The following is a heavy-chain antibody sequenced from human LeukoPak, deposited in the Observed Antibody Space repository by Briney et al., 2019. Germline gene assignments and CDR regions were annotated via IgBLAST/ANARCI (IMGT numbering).Heavy chain of an antibody. CDR3: TTGIVVVPAARETGTPEA. J-gene: IGHJ5*02. D-gene: IGHD2-2*01. CDR2: IKNKTDGGTT. V-gene: IGHV3-15*01. Sequence: GGSLRLSCAASGFTFSNAWMSWVRQAPGKGLEWVGRIKNKTDGGTTDYAAPVKGRFTISRDDSKNTLYLQMNSLKTEDTAVYYCTTGIVVVPAARETGTPEAWGQGTLVTVSS. CDR1: GFTFSNAW.